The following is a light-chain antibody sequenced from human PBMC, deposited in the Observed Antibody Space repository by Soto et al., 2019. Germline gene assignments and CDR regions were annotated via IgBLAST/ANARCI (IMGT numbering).Light chain of an antibody. CDR3: QQYNNWPTIT. CDR2: DAY. V-gene: IGKV1-5*01. Sequence: DLQMTQSPSFLSSSLGDRVTITCRGSQSISSWLAWYQQKPGKAPKLLIYDAYSLESGVPSRFSGSGSGTEFTLTISSLQPDDFAVYYCQQYNNWPTITFGQGTRLEIK. CDR1: QSISSW. J-gene: IGKJ5*01.